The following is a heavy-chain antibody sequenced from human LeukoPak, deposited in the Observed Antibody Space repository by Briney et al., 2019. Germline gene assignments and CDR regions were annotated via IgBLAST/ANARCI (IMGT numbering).Heavy chain of an antibody. Sequence: SETLSLTCAVYGGSFSGYYWSWIRQPPGKGLEWIGEINHSGSTNYNPSLKSRVTISVDTSKNQFSLKLSSVTAADTAVYYCARVRLHSSSSPNWFDPWGQRTLVTVSS. D-gene: IGHD6-13*01. CDR1: GGSFSGYY. CDR3: ARVRLHSSSSPNWFDP. J-gene: IGHJ5*02. V-gene: IGHV4-34*01. CDR2: INHSGST.